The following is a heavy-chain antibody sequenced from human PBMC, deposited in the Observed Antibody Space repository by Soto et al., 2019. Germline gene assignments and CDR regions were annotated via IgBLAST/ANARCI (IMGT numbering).Heavy chain of an antibody. CDR3: GKDPGELGPRYYCYGMDV. CDR2: ISGSGGST. V-gene: IGHV3-23*01. CDR1: GFTFSSYA. J-gene: IGHJ6*02. Sequence: GGSLRLSCAASGFTFSSYAMSWVRQAPGKGLEWVSAISGSGGSTYYADSVKGRFTISRDNSKNTLYLQMNSLRAEDTAVYNCGKDPGELGPRYYCYGMDVWGQGTTVTVAS. D-gene: IGHD7-27*01.